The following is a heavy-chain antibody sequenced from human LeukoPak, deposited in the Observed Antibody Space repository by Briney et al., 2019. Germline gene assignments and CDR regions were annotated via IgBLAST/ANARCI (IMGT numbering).Heavy chain of an antibody. CDR1: GGSISDYY. V-gene: IGHV4-59*01. CDR3: ATVEGYCTSTSCYRAYFQH. CDR2: IYYSGSI. J-gene: IGHJ1*01. D-gene: IGHD2-2*02. Sequence: SETLSLTCTVSGGSISDYYWNWIRQPPGKGLEWIGYIYYSGSINYNPSLKSRVTISVDTSKNQFSLKLSSVTAADTAVYYCATVEGYCTSTSCYRAYFQHWGQGTLVTVSS.